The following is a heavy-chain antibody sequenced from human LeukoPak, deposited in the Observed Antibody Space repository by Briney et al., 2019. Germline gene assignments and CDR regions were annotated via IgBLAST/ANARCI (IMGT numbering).Heavy chain of an antibody. CDR1: GFSVSSSH. Sequence: GGSLRLSCAASGFSVSSSHLTWVRQAPGKGLEWVSLIYSDGRTYYADSVRGRFTISRDNSKNTLYLQMNSLRDEDTAVYYCARDHGYAFDYWGQGTLVTVSS. J-gene: IGHJ4*02. D-gene: IGHD5-12*01. CDR3: ARDHGYAFDY. V-gene: IGHV3-66*01. CDR2: IYSDGRT.